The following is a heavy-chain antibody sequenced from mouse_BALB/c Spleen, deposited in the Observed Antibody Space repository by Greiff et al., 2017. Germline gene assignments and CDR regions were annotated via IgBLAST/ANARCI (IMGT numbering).Heavy chain of an antibody. D-gene: IGHD1-2*01. Sequence: EVQLVESGGGLVQPGGSRKLSCAASGFTFSSFGMHWVRQAPEKGLEWVAYISSGSSTIYYADTVKGRFTISRDNPKNTLFLQMTSLRSEDTAMYYCARGYYYAMDYWGQGTPVTVSS. V-gene: IGHV5-17*02. CDR2: ISSGSSTI. CDR3: ARGYYYAMDY. CDR1: GFTFSSFG. J-gene: IGHJ4*01.